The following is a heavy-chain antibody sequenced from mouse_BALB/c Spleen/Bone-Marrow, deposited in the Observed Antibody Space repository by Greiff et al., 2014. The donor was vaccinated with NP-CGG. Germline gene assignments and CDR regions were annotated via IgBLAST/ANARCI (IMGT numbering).Heavy chain of an antibody. J-gene: IGHJ3*01. D-gene: IGHD2-14*01. V-gene: IGHV1S56*01. Sequence: QVQLQQPGAELVKPGASVKLSCKASGYTFTSYDINWVGQRPEQGLEWIGWIFPGDGSIKYNEKFKGKATLTTDKSSSTAYMQLSRLTSEDSAVYFCARNYRYAWFAYWGQGTLVTVSA. CDR3: ARNYRYAWFAY. CDR1: GYTFTSYD. CDR2: IFPGDGSI.